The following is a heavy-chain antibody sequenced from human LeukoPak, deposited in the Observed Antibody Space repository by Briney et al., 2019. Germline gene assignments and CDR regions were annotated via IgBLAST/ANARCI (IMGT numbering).Heavy chain of an antibody. CDR3: AREAPWAFRGDFVI. J-gene: IGHJ3*02. D-gene: IGHD1-26*01. V-gene: IGHV3-21*01. CDR1: GFTFRRYS. Sequence: GGSLRLSCAASGFTFRRYSMNWGRQAPGEGLEWVSSISRSRSLIYHAASGKRRFTISRAQAKNSLYLQITSLRAEDPGVYSCAREAPWAFRGDFVISGEGKMVPVSS. CDR2: ISRSRSLI.